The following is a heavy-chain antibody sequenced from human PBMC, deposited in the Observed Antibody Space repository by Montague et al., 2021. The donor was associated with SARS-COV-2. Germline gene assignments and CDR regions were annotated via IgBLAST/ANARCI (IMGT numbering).Heavy chain of an antibody. Sequence: SLRLSCAASGFTFDDYAMHWVRQAPGKGLEWVSLISGDGGSTYYADSVKGRFTIFRDNSKNSLYLQMNSLRTEDTALYYCARRALYSSSYAFDIWGQGTMVTVSS. CDR1: GFTFDDYA. J-gene: IGHJ3*02. V-gene: IGHV3-43*02. CDR2: ISGDGGST. CDR3: ARRALYSSSYAFDI. D-gene: IGHD6-6*01.